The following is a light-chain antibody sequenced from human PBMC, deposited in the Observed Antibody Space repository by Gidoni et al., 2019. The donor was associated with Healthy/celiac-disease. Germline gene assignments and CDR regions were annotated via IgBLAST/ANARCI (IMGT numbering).Light chain of an antibody. CDR1: QSINPW. V-gene: IGKV1-5*03. CDR2: EAS. J-gene: IGKJ4*01. Sequence: DIQMIQSPSTLSASVGDRVTITCRASQSINPWLAWYQQKPGKAPKLLMYEASTLESGVPSRFSGSGSETYFTLSVTGLQPDDFATYYCQQYDVYPLTFGEGTKVEIK. CDR3: QQYDVYPLT.